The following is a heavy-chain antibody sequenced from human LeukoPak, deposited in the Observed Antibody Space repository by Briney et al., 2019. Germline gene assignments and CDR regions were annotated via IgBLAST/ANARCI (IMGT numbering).Heavy chain of an antibody. Sequence: SETLSLTCTVSGGSLSGYYWSWIRQPPGRGLEWIGYIYYSGSTNYNPSLKSRVTISVDTSKNQFSLKLSSVTAADTAVYYCARGRDYGDYHYYYYMDVWGKGTTVTVSS. CDR1: GGSLSGYY. V-gene: IGHV4-59*08. CDR3: ARGRDYGDYHYYYYMDV. D-gene: IGHD4-17*01. J-gene: IGHJ6*03. CDR2: IYYSGST.